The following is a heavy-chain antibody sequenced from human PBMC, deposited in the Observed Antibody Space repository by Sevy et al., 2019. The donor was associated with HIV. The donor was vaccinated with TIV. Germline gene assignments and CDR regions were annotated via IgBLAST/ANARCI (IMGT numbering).Heavy chain of an antibody. CDR3: ASVRYKYGSYYFDY. Sequence: GGSLRLSCSASGFTFSDYYMSWIRHAPGKGLEWVSYISTSSTYTNHADSVKGRFTISRDNANNSLYLQMNSLRAEDTAVYFCASVRYKYGSYYFDYWGQGTLVTVSS. D-gene: IGHD5-18*01. J-gene: IGHJ4*02. CDR1: GFTFSDYY. CDR2: ISTSSTYT. V-gene: IGHV3-11*06.